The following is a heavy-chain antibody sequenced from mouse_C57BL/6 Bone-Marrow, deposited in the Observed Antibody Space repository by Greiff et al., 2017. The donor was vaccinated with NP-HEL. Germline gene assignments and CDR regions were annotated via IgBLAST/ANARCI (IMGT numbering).Heavy chain of an antibody. J-gene: IGHJ2*01. CDR2: IRSKSNNYAT. CDR3: VRQSSGWDY. Sequence: EVKLVESGGGLVQPKGSLKLSCAASGFSFNTYAMNWVRQAPGKGLEWVARIRSKSNNYATYYADSVKDRFTISRDDSESMLYLQMNNLKTEDTAMYYCVRQSSGWDYRGQGTTLTVSS. V-gene: IGHV10-1*01. CDR1: GFSFNTYA. D-gene: IGHD3-2*02.